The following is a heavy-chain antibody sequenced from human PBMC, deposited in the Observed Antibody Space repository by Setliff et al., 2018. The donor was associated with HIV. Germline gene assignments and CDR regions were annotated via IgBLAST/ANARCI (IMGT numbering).Heavy chain of an antibody. D-gene: IGHD6-13*01. CDR3: ARDGGYSSSWGKVDY. CDR1: GFTFSSYA. Sequence: PGGSLRLSCAASGFTFSSYAMHWVRQAPGKGLEWVAVISYDGSNKYYADSVKGRFTISRDNSKNTLYLQMNSLRAEDTAVYYCARDGGYSSSWGKVDYWGQGTLVTVSS. J-gene: IGHJ4*02. CDR2: ISYDGSNK. V-gene: IGHV3-30*04.